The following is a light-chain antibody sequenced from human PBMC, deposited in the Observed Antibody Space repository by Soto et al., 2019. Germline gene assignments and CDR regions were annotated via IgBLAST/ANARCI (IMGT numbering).Light chain of an antibody. CDR1: SSNIGSNT. CDR2: SNN. V-gene: IGLV1-44*01. Sequence: QSVLTQPPSASGTPGQRVTISCSGSSSNIGSNTVNWYQQLPGTAPKLLIYSNNQRPSGVPDRFSGYKSGTSASLAIRGLQSEDEADYYCAAWDDSLNGYVFGPGTKVTVL. CDR3: AAWDDSLNGYV. J-gene: IGLJ1*01.